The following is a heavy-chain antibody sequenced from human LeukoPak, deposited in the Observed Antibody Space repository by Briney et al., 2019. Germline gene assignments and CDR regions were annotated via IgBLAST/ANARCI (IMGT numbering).Heavy chain of an antibody. D-gene: IGHD4-23*01. CDR2: INPISGGT. V-gene: IGHV1-2*02. CDR3: ARGGNYGGNSGMCIY. J-gene: IGHJ4*02. CDR1: GYTFTDYY. Sequence: ASVKVSCKASGYTFTDYYVHWVRQAPGQGLEWMGWINPISGGTNYAQNFQGRVTMTRDTSITTAYMELSRLRSDDTAVYYCARGGNYGGNSGMCIYWGQGTLVTVSS.